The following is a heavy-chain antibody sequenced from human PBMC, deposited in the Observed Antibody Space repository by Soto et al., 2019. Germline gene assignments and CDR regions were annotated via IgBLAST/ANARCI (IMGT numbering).Heavy chain of an antibody. J-gene: IGHJ4*02. D-gene: IGHD6-6*01. CDR1: GGSISSSSYY. Sequence: SETLSLTCTVSGGSISSSSYYWGWIRQPPGKGLEWIGSIYYSGSTYYNPSLKSRVTISVDTSKNQFSLKLSSVTAADTAVYYCARRGQLVWAFDYWGQGTLVTISS. V-gene: IGHV4-39*01. CDR2: IYYSGST. CDR3: ARRGQLVWAFDY.